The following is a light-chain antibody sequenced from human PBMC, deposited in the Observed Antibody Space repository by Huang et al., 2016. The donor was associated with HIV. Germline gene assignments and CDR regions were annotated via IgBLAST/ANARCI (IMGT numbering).Light chain of an antibody. CDR3: QQRSDWPRT. CDR2: GAS. CDR1: QSVSSD. Sequence: EIVLTQSPATLSLSPGERAPLSCRASQSVSSDLDWYHQKAGQAPRLLIYGASNRATGIPARFIGSGSGTDFTLTISSLEPEDFAVYYCQQRSDWPRTFGQGTKLEIK. J-gene: IGKJ2*01. V-gene: IGKV3-11*01.